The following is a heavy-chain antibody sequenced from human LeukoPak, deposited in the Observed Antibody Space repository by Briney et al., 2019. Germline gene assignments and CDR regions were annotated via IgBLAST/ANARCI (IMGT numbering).Heavy chain of an antibody. CDR1: GYSISSGYY. Sequence: SETLSLTCAVSGYSISSGYYWSWIRQPAGKGLEWIGRIYTSGSTNYNPSLKSRVTMSVDTSKNQFSLKLSSVTAADTAVYYCAREQRDCSSTSCYVWFDPWGQGTLVTVSS. J-gene: IGHJ5*02. D-gene: IGHD2-2*01. CDR3: AREQRDCSSTSCYVWFDP. V-gene: IGHV4-4*07. CDR2: IYTSGST.